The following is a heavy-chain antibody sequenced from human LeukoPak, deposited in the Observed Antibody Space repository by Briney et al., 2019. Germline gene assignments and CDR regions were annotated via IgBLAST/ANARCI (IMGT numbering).Heavy chain of an antibody. J-gene: IGHJ4*02. CDR1: GFTFSSYA. V-gene: IGHV3-23*01. CDR2: ISGSGGST. D-gene: IGHD6-19*01. Sequence: QPGGSLRLSCAASGFTFSSYAMSWVRQALGKGLEWVSAISGSGGSTYYADSVKGRFTISRDNSKNTLYLQMNSLRAEDTAVYYCAKATYSSGWFHFDYWGQGTLVTVSS. CDR3: AKATYSSGWFHFDY.